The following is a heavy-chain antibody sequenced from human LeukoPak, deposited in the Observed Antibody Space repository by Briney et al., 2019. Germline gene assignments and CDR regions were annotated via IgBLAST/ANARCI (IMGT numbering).Heavy chain of an antibody. J-gene: IGHJ4*02. D-gene: IGHD3-3*01. CDR1: GFTFSSYG. CDR2: ISGSGGST. V-gene: IGHV3-23*01. CDR3: AKDSGSGYYEGHFDY. Sequence: GGSLRLSCAASGFTFSSYGMSWVRQAPGKGLEWVSAISGSGGSTYYADSVKGRFTISRDNSKNTLYLQMNSLRAEDTAVYYCAKDSGSGYYEGHFDYWGQGTLVTVSS.